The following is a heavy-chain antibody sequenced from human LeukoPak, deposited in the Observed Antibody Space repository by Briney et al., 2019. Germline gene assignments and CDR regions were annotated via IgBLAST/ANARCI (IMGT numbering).Heavy chain of an antibody. CDR1: GFTFKNYR. D-gene: IGHD6-19*01. V-gene: IGHV3-7*03. CDR3: ARGRQWLTKGYFDY. Sequence: GGSLRLSCAVSGFTFKNYRMNWVRQAPGKGLEWGANIKQDGSEEYYVDSVKGRFTISRDNAKNSLYLQMNSLRAEDTAVYYCARGRQWLTKGYFDYWGQGTLVTVSS. J-gene: IGHJ4*02. CDR2: IKQDGSEE.